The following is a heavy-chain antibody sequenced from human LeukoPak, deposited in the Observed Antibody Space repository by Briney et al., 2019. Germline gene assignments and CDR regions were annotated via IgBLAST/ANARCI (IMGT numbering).Heavy chain of an antibody. CDR3: AAIAAAGTDYYYYMDV. V-gene: IGHV4-59*01. Sequence: SETLSLTCTVSGGSISSYYWSWIRQPPGKGLEWIGYIYYSGGTNYNPSLKSRVTISVDTSKNQFSLKLSSVTAADTAVYYCAAIAAAGTDYYYYMDVWGKGTTVTVSS. CDR1: GGSISSYY. D-gene: IGHD6-13*01. J-gene: IGHJ6*03. CDR2: IYYSGGT.